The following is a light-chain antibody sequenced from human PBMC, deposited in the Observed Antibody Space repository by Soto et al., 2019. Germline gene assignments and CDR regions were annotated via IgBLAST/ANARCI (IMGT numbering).Light chain of an antibody. V-gene: IGLV1-44*01. J-gene: IGLJ3*02. Sequence: QAVVTQPPSASGTPGQRVTISCSGSRSNIGSNTANWYQLLPGTAPKLLIYANDQRPSGVPDRFSGSKSGTSASLAISGLRSEDEANYYCVAWDDSLSGVVFGGGTKLTVL. CDR3: VAWDDSLSGVV. CDR2: AND. CDR1: RSNIGSNT.